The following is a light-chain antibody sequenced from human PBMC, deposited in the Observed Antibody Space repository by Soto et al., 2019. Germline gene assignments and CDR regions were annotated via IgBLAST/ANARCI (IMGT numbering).Light chain of an antibody. CDR3: QQLNTNLIT. J-gene: IGKJ5*01. CDR2: STS. Sequence: DIQLTQSASFLSASVGDRVTITCRSSVGISGYLAWYQQKPGKVAKLLIYSTSTLQSGVPSRFSGSASWTKFTLIISSLQPEDYSAYYCQQLNTNLITFGQGTRLEIK. CDR1: VGISGY. V-gene: IGKV1-9*01.